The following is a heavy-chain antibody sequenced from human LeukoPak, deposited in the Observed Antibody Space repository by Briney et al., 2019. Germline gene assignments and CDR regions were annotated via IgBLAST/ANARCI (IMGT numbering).Heavy chain of an antibody. J-gene: IGHJ6*03. D-gene: IGHD5-18*01. V-gene: IGHV4-4*07. CDR1: GCSFSGHY. CDR3: ARAHTPLRSDYYYYLDV. CDR2: VYITGPT. Sequence: SETLYLTCTVPGCSFSGHYWTWIRQPPGRGLEFIGRVYITGPTNYSASPLGRVTMSVDTSKSQFSLNLTSVTAADTAVYYCARAHTPLRSDYYYYLDVWGKGTTVTVS.